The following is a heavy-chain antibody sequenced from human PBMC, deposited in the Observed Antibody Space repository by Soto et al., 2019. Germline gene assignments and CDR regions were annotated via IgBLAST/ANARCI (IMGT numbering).Heavy chain of an antibody. CDR3: ARGGDCSGGSCYMWWFDP. J-gene: IGHJ5*02. CDR2: MNPNSGNT. CDR1: GYTFTSYD. D-gene: IGHD2-15*01. Sequence: QVQLVQSGAEVKKPGASVKVSCKASGYTFTSYDINWVRQATGQGLEWMGWMNPNSGNTGYAQKVQGRVTMTRNTSISTAYMELSSLRSEDTAVYYCARGGDCSGGSCYMWWFDPWGQGTLVTVSS. V-gene: IGHV1-8*01.